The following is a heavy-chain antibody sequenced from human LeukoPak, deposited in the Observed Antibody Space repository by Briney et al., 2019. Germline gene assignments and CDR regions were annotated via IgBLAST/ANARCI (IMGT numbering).Heavy chain of an antibody. CDR3: ARDRRYCSGGSCYSFDY. CDR1: GYTFTGYY. J-gene: IGHJ4*02. V-gene: IGHV1-2*06. Sequence: ASVKVSCKASGYTFTGYYMHWVRQAPGQELEWMGRINPNSGGTNYAQKFQGRVTMTRDTSISTAYMELSRLRSDDTAVYYCARDRRYCSGGSCYSFDYWGQGTLVTVSS. CDR2: INPNSGGT. D-gene: IGHD2-15*01.